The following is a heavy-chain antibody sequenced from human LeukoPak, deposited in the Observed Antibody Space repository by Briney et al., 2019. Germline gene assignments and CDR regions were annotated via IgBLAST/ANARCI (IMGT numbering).Heavy chain of an antibody. CDR2: SSAFNGNT. Sequence: ASVKVSCKASGYTFTSYGISWVRQAPGQGLEWVGWSSAFNGNTNYAHKLHRRVTMTTDTSTSTAYMELRSLRSDDTVVYYCARDPRLAYCGGYCYSWSDPWGQGTPVTVSS. CDR3: ARDPRLAYCGGYCYSWSDP. V-gene: IGHV1-18*01. D-gene: IGHD2-21*02. CDR1: GYTFTSYG. J-gene: IGHJ5*02.